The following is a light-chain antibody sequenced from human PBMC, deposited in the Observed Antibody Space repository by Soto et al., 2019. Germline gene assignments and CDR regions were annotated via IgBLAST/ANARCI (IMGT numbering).Light chain of an antibody. J-gene: IGLJ1*01. CDR3: QSYDSSPSGYV. Sequence: QSVLTQPPSVSGAPGQRVTISCTGSSSNIGAGYDVHWYQQLPGTARKLLIYGNSNRPSGVPDRFSGSKSGTSASLAITALQAEDEADYYCQSYDSSPSGYVFGTGTQLTVL. CDR1: SSNIGAGYD. V-gene: IGLV1-40*01. CDR2: GNS.